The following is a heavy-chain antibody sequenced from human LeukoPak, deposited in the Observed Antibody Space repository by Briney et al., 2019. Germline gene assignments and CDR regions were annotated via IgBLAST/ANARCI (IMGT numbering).Heavy chain of an antibody. CDR1: GYTFTNYW. J-gene: IGHJ3*02. CDR2: MYPGDSDT. D-gene: IGHD5-24*01. V-gene: IGHV5-51*01. Sequence: GESLKISCKGSGYTFTNYWIGWVRQMPGKGLEWMGIMYPGDSDTRYSPSFQGQVTISADKSISTAYLQWSSLKASDTAMYYCARFKRDGYNGDAFDIWGQGTMVTVSS. CDR3: ARFKRDGYNGDAFDI.